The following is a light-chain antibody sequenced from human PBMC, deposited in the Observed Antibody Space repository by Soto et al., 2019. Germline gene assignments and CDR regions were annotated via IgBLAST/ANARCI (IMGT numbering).Light chain of an antibody. CDR3: QQYGSSPVT. CDR1: QSVSSSY. J-gene: IGKJ1*01. V-gene: IGKV3-20*01. CDR2: GAS. Sequence: EIVLTQSPGTLSLSPGERATLSCRASQSVSSSYLAWYQQKPGQAPRLLIYGASSRATGIPDRFSGSGSGTDFTFTISRLEPEDFAVYYCQQYGSSPVTLGQGTKVEIK.